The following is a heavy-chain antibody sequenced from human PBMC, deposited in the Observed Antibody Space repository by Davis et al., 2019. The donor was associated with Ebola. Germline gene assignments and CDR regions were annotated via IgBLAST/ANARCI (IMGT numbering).Heavy chain of an antibody. V-gene: IGHV4-61*05. D-gene: IGHD6-13*01. J-gene: IGHJ5*02. CDR1: GGSISSSSYY. CDR3: ARQGSAPSSWYNWFDP. CDR2: IYYSGST. Sequence: MPSETLSLTCTVSGGSISSSSYYWGWIRQPPGKGLEWIGYIYYSGSTNYNPSLKSRVTISVDTSKNQFSLKLSSVTAADTAVYYCARQGSAPSSWYNWFDPWGQGTLVTVSS.